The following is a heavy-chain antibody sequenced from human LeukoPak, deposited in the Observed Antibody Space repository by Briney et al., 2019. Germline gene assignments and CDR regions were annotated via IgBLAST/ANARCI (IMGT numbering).Heavy chain of an antibody. CDR2: IYTSGST. CDR3: ARGYSGNYLRFDP. Sequence: SETLSLTCTVSGGSFSSSYWSWIRQPAGKGLEWIGRIYTSGSTNFNPSLKSRVTISVDKSKNQISLKLNSVTAADTAVYYCARGYSGNYLRFDPWGQGTLVTVSS. V-gene: IGHV4-4*07. D-gene: IGHD1-26*01. J-gene: IGHJ5*02. CDR1: GGSFSSSY.